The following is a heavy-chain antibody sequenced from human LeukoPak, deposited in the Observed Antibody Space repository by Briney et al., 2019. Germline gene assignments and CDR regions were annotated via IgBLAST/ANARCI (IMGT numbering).Heavy chain of an antibody. D-gene: IGHD6-13*01. V-gene: IGHV4-59*01. J-gene: IGHJ5*02. CDR1: GGSISSYY. CDR2: IYYSGST. Sequence: KPPETLSLTCTVSGGSISSYYWSWIRQPPGKGLEWIGYIYYSGSTNYNPSLKSRVTISVDTSKNQFSLKLGSVTAADTAVYYCARELAAAGTGWFDPWGQGTLVTVSS. CDR3: ARELAAAGTGWFDP.